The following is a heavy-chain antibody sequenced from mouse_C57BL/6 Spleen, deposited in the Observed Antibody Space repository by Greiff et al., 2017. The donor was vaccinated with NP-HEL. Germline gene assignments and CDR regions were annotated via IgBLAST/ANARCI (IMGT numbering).Heavy chain of an antibody. CDR3: ARGSHYYGSSYNAMDY. J-gene: IGHJ4*01. CDR1: GYAFSSSW. CDR2: IYPGDGDT. D-gene: IGHD1-1*01. Sequence: QVQLQQSGPELVKPGASVKISCKASGYAFSSSWMNWVKQRPGKGLEWIGRIYPGDGDTNYNGKFKGKATLTADKSSSTAYMQLSNLTSEDSAVYFCARGSHYYGSSYNAMDYWGQGTSVTVSS. V-gene: IGHV1-82*01.